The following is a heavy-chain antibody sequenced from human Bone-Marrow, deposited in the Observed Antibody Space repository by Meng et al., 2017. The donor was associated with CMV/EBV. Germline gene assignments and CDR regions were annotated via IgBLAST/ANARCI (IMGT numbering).Heavy chain of an antibody. D-gene: IGHD5-24*01. CDR3: ATLQTIGY. CDR2: INPNSGGT. J-gene: IGHJ4*02. V-gene: IGHV1-2*02. CDR1: GYTFTDYY. Sequence: ASVKVSCKASGYTFTDYYMHWVRQAPGQGLEWMGWINPNSGGTNYAQNFQGRVTMTRDTSISTAYMELSSLRSEDTAVYYCATLQTIGYWGQGTLVTVSS.